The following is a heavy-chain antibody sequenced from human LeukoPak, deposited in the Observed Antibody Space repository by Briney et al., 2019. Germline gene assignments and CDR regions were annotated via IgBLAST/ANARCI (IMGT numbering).Heavy chain of an antibody. CDR2: IYSGGST. J-gene: IGHJ5*02. D-gene: IGHD5-12*01. CDR1: GFTVSSNY. V-gene: IGHV3-53*01. CDR3: ARNRGATISGWFDP. Sequence: GGPLRLSCAASGFTVSSNYMSWVRQAPGKGLEWVSVIYSGGSTYYTDSVKGRFTISRDNSKNTVYLQMNSLRAEDTAVYYCARNRGATISGWFDPWGQGTLVTVSS.